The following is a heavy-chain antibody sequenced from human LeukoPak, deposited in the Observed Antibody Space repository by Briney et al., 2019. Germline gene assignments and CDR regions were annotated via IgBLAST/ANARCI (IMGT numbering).Heavy chain of an antibody. CDR1: GFTFSSYG. D-gene: IGHD3-3*01. Sequence: PGGSLRLSCAASGFTFSSYGMHWVRQAPGKGLEWVAFIRYDGSNKYYADSVKGRFTISRDNSKNTLYLQMNSLRAEDTAVYYCAKVQFLEWLDAFDIWGQGTMVTVSS. CDR2: IRYDGSNK. J-gene: IGHJ3*02. V-gene: IGHV3-30*02. CDR3: AKVQFLEWLDAFDI.